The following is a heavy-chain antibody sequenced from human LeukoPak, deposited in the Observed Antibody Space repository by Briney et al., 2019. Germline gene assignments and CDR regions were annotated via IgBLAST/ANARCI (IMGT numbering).Heavy chain of an antibody. CDR2: ISSSGSTI. CDR3: ARGARDYGDYYYYYYYMDV. D-gene: IGHD4-17*01. V-gene: IGHV3-11*04. CDR1: GFTFSDYY. Sequence: GGSLRLSCAASGFTFSDYYMSWIRRAPGKGLEWVSYISSSGSTIYYADSVKGRFTTSRDNAKNSLYLQMNSLRAEDTAVYYCARGARDYGDYYYYYYYMDVWGKGTTVTVSS. J-gene: IGHJ6*03.